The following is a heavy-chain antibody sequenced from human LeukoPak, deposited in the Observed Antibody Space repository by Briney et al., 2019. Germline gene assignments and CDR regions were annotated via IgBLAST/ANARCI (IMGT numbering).Heavy chain of an antibody. CDR3: AILYSGHFDY. CDR1: GFTVGGSY. D-gene: IGHD5-12*01. V-gene: IGHV3-53*01. Sequence: PGGSLRLSCAASGFTVGGSYMNWVRQAPGKGLEWVSVVYSGGNTYYADSVKGRFTISRDYSKNTLYLQMNSLRAEDTAVYYCAILYSGHFDYWGQGTLVTVSS. CDR2: VYSGGNT. J-gene: IGHJ4*02.